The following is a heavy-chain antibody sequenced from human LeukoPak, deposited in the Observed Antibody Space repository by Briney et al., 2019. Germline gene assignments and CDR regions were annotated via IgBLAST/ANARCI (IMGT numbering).Heavy chain of an antibody. V-gene: IGHV3-74*01. CDR2: INPDGTDT. Sequence: AGGTLRLSCAASRSTFSRSWMNWVRQAPGKGLMWVSRINPDGTDTTYADSVRGRFTIFRDNANTTVYLQTNSLGADDTAVYYCVRFGGSPPAWGQGTLVTVSS. J-gene: IGHJ4*02. CDR3: VRFGGSPPA. D-gene: IGHD1-26*01. CDR1: RSTFSRSW.